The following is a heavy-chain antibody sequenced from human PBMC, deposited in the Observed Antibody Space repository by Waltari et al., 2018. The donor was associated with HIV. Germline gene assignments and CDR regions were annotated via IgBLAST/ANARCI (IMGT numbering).Heavy chain of an antibody. CDR3: AHSPGRTGTPWGGFDS. Sequence: QITLKESGPTLVKPTQTLTLTCTFPGFSLTTSGEGVGWIRQPPGTALEWLALIYWDDDKRYRTALKSRLTVTKDTSKNQVVLTMTTMDPADTGTYFCAHSPGRTGTPWGGFDSWGQGTLVTVSS. CDR2: IYWDDDK. D-gene: IGHD1-7*01. J-gene: IGHJ4*02. CDR1: GFSLTTSGEG. V-gene: IGHV2-5*02.